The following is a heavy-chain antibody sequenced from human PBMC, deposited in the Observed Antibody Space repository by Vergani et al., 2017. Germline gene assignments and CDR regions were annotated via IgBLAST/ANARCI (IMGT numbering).Heavy chain of an antibody. CDR2: ISYDGSNK. CDR1: GFTFSNYG. V-gene: IGHV3-30*03. D-gene: IGHD6-6*01. Sequence: QVQLVESGGGVVQPGRSLRLSCAASGFTFSNYGMHWVRQAPGKGLEWVAVISYDGSNKYYADSVKGRFTISRDNSKNTLYLQMNSLRAEDTAVYYCARLSIAASMDVWGKGTTVTVSS. J-gene: IGHJ6*03. CDR3: ARLSIAASMDV.